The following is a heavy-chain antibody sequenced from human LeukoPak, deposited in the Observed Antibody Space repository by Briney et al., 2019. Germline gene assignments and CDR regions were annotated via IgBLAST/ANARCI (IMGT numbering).Heavy chain of an antibody. J-gene: IGHJ6*02. V-gene: IGHV3-11*01. CDR3: ARDTNNGLDV. CDR1: GCTFSEYY. CDR2: ISSSGRLM. Sequence: GGSLRLSCAASGCTFSEYYINRIRQAPGKGLEWVSHISSSGRLMQYADSVRGRFTITRDNAQNFMSLQMNNLKPEDTAVYYCARDTNNGLDVWGRGTTVTVS. D-gene: IGHD1-20*01.